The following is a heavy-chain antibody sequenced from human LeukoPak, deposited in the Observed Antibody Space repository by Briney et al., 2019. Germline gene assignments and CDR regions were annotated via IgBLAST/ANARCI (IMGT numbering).Heavy chain of an antibody. CDR2: INHSGST. D-gene: IGHD6-13*01. CDR3: ARGVRLGPGRAAAAGPLYFDY. Sequence: SETLSLTCAVYGGSFSGYYWSWIRQPPGKGLEWIGEINHSGSTNYNPSLKSRVTISVDTPKNQFSLKLSSVTAADTAVYYCARGVRLGPGRAAAAGPLYFDYWGQGTLVTVSS. J-gene: IGHJ4*02. CDR1: GGSFSGYY. V-gene: IGHV4-34*01.